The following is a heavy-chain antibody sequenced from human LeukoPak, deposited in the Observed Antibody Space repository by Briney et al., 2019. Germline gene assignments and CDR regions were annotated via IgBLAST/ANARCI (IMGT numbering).Heavy chain of an antibody. CDR1: GCTITSYW. V-gene: IGHV3-7*01. CDR3: ARASTIDY. Sequence: GGSLRLSCAASGCTITSYWMTWVRQAPGKGLEWVANIKQDGSEKYYVDSVKGRFTISRDNAKNSLYLQMNSLRAEDTAVYYCARASTIDYWGQGTLVTVSS. D-gene: IGHD2-2*01. CDR2: IKQDGSEK. J-gene: IGHJ4*02.